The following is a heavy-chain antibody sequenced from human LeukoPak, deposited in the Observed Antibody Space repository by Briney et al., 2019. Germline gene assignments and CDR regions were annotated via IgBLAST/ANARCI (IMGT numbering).Heavy chain of an antibody. J-gene: IGHJ4*02. CDR1: GFTFDDYG. Sequence: GGPLRLSCAASGFTFDDYGMSWVRQAPGKGLEWVSGINWNGGSTGYADSVKGRFTISRDNAKNSLYLQMNSLRAEDTALYYCARGRLYYYDSSGYLLMDYFDYWGQGTLVTVSS. D-gene: IGHD3-22*01. CDR2: INWNGGST. V-gene: IGHV3-20*04. CDR3: ARGRLYYYDSSGYLLMDYFDY.